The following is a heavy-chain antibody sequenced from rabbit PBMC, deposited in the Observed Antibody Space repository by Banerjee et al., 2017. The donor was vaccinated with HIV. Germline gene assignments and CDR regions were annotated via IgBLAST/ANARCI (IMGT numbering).Heavy chain of an antibody. V-gene: IGHV1S45*01. CDR2: INTATGKA. CDR1: GFSFSDRDV. CDR3: VREVAARFNL. D-gene: IGHD4-1*01. Sequence: QEQLVESGGGLVKPEGSLTLTCKASGFSFSDRDVMCWVRQAPGKGLEWIACINTATGKAVYASWAKGRFTISKTSSTTVTLQMTSLTAADTATYFCVREVAARFNLWGQGTLVTVS. J-gene: IGHJ4*01.